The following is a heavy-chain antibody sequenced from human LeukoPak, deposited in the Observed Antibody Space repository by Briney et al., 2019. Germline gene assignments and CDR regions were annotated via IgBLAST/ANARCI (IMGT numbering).Heavy chain of an antibody. J-gene: IGHJ3*02. Sequence: PGGSLRLSCEASGFTFSSYGMHWVRQAPGKGLEWVAVIWYGGSNKYYADSVKGRFTISRDNAKNSLYLQMNSLRAEDTAVYYCASYSGSYYGAFDIWGQGTMVTVSS. CDR2: IWYGGSNK. CDR1: GFTFSSYG. CDR3: ASYSGSYYGAFDI. V-gene: IGHV3-33*01. D-gene: IGHD1-26*01.